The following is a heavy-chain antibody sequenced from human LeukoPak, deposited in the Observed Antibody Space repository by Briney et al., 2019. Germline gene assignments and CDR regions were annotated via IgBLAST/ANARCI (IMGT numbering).Heavy chain of an antibody. CDR1: GGSVSSGSYY. V-gene: IGHV4-61*01. CDR3: ARATGYNYGY. CDR2: VYYSGST. D-gene: IGHD5-18*01. J-gene: IGHJ4*02. Sequence: SETLSLTCTVSGGSVSSGSYYWSWIRQPPGKGLEWIGYVYYSGSTNYNPSLKSRVTISLDTSKNQFSLKLNSVTAADTAVYYCARATGYNYGYWGQGTLVTVSS.